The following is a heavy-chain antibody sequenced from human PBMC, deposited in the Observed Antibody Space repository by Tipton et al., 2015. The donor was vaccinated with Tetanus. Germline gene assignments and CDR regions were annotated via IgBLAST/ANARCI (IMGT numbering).Heavy chain of an antibody. J-gene: IGHJ5*02. CDR3: AREGSSGWFVP. CDR1: GFTFSSYS. Sequence: SLRLSCAASGFTFSSYSMNWVRQAPGKGLEWVSSISSSGSHMYYAESARGRFSISRDNAKNSLYLQMNSLRADDTALYYCAREGSSGWFVPWGRGTLVTVSS. D-gene: IGHD1-26*01. CDR2: ISSSGSHM. V-gene: IGHV3-21*06.